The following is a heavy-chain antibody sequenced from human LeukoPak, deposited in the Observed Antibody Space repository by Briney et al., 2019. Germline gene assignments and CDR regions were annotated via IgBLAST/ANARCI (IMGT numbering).Heavy chain of an antibody. V-gene: IGHV2-5*02. CDR3: AHRRPTSAYFFFDY. D-gene: IGHD5-12*01. CDR2: IYWDDDK. CDR1: GFSLGTSGLG. J-gene: IGHJ4*02. Sequence: SGPTLVKPTQTLTLTCTFSGFSLGTSGLGVGWIRQPPGKALEWLALIYWDDDKSYSPSLNSRLTITKDTSKNQVVLTMTNMDPVDTATYYCAHRRPTSAYFFFDYWGQGTLVTVSA.